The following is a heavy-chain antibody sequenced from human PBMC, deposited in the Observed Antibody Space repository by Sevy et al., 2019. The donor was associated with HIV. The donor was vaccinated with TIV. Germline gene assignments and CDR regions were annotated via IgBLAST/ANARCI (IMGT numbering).Heavy chain of an antibody. J-gene: IGHJ4*02. D-gene: IGHD3-10*01. CDR2: IYYSGST. Sequence: SETLSLTCSVSGGSLTSSGYYWGWIRQPPGKGLAWIGIIYYSGSTYYNPSLKSRVTISVDTSKNQFSLKLSSVTAADTAVYYCARRRITMVRGVIRGYYFDYWGQGTLVTVSS. CDR1: GGSLTSSGYY. CDR3: ARRRITMVRGVIRGYYFDY. V-gene: IGHV4-39*01.